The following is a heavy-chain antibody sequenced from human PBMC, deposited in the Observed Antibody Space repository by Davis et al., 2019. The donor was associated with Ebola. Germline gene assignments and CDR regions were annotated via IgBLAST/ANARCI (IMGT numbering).Heavy chain of an antibody. V-gene: IGHV3-30*03. CDR2: ISYDGSNK. Sequence: PGGSLRLSCAASGFTFSSYGMHWVRQAPGKGLEWVAVISYDGSNKYYADSVKGRFTISRDNSKNTLYLQMNSLRAEDTAVYYCATTGMDVWGQGTTVTVSS. D-gene: IGHD1-26*01. CDR3: ATTGMDV. CDR1: GFTFSSYG. J-gene: IGHJ6*02.